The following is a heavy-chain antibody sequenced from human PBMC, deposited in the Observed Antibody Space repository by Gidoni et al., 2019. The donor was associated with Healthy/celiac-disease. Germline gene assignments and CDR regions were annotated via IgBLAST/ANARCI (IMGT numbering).Heavy chain of an antibody. D-gene: IGHD3-22*01. Sequence: EVQLVESGGGLVKPGGFLRLSCDASEFPFSTACMRWVRKAPGKGVEWVGSIKSKTDGGKTDYAAPVKGRFTISREDSKNTLYLQMNSLKTEDTAVYYCNTDGPMIVVVITTVHDAFDIWGQGTMVTVSS. J-gene: IGHJ3*02. CDR1: EFPFSTAC. CDR2: IKSKTDGGKT. CDR3: NTDGPMIVVVITTVHDAFDI. V-gene: IGHV3-15*01.